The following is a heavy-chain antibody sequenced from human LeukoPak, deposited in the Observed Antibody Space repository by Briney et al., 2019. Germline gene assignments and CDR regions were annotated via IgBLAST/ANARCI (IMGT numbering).Heavy chain of an antibody. CDR3: AKGLKTAVGPYKGYHYYMDV. CDR1: GFTFSDYY. D-gene: IGHD5-18*01. Sequence: GGSLRLSCAASGFTFSDYYMSWIRQAPGKGLEWVSTINDRGIATYYADSVKGRFTISRDNSKNTLSLQVSSLRAEDTAIYYCAKGLKTAVGPYKGYHYYMDVWGKGTTVTVSS. J-gene: IGHJ6*03. V-gene: IGHV3-23*01. CDR2: INDRGIAT.